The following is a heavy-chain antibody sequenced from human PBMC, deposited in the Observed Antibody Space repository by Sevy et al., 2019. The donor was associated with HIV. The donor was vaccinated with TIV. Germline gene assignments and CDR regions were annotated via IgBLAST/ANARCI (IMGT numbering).Heavy chain of an antibody. Sequence: SETLSLTCTVSGFSISSDYYWGWIRQPPGRGLEWIGRIYDGGGTYYMPSLKGRVTMSIDTSKNQFSLKLSSVTAADTAVYYCARDYYGSGSYYEFVYWGQGTLVTVSS. J-gene: IGHJ4*02. D-gene: IGHD3-10*01. CDR3: ARDYYGSGSYYEFVY. V-gene: IGHV4-38-2*02. CDR1: GFSISSDYY. CDR2: IYDGGGT.